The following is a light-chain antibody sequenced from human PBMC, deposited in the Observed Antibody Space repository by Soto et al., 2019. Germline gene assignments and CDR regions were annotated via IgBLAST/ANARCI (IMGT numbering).Light chain of an antibody. J-gene: IGLJ3*02. CDR1: SSDVGGYNY. Sequence: QSALTQPPSASGSPGQSVTISCTGTSSDVGGYNYVSWYQHHPGKAPKHMIYEVNKRPSGVPDRFSGSKSGNTASLTVSGLQAEDEADYYCSSYAGSNNLVFGGGTKLTVL. CDR2: EVN. CDR3: SSYAGSNNLV. V-gene: IGLV2-8*01.